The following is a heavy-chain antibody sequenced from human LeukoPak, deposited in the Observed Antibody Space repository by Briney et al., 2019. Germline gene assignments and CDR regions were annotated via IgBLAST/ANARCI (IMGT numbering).Heavy chain of an antibody. CDR3: ARDLHGLGSLYYYMDV. CDR2: INPNSGGT. D-gene: IGHD3-10*01. Sequence: ASVKVSCKASGYTFTGYHMHWMRQAPGQGLEWMGWINPNSGGTNYAQKFQGRVTMTRDTSISTAYMELSRLRSDDTAVYYCARDLHGLGSLYYYMDVWGKGTTVTISS. CDR1: GYTFTGYH. J-gene: IGHJ6*03. V-gene: IGHV1-2*02.